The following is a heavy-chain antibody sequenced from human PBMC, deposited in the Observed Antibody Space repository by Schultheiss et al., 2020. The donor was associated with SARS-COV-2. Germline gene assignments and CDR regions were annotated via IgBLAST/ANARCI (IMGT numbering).Heavy chain of an antibody. V-gene: IGHV4-39*07. D-gene: IGHD1-26*01. Sequence: SETLSLTCTVSGGSVSSGSYYWSWIRQPPGKGLEWIGSIYHSGSTYYNPSLKSRVTISVDTSKNQFSLKLISVTAADTAVYYCARVVGGPTFEAFFGMDVWGQGTAVTVSS. CDR1: GGSVSSGSYY. CDR3: ARVVGGPTFEAFFGMDV. CDR2: IYHSGST. J-gene: IGHJ6*02.